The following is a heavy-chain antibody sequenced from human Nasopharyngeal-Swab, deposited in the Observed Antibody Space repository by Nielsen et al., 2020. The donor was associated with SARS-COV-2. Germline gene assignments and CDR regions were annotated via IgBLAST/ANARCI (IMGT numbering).Heavy chain of an antibody. Sequence: TRSLTCGVYGGSFSDHYWSWIRQPPGKGLEWIGEINHSGSTNYNPSLKSRVTMSVDTSKNQFSLNLSSVTAADTAVYYCARDRADYHISYYYYYMDVWGKGTTVAVSS. CDR1: GGSFSDHY. D-gene: IGHD4-11*01. CDR3: ARDRADYHISYYYYYMDV. CDR2: INHSGST. J-gene: IGHJ6*03. V-gene: IGHV4-34*01.